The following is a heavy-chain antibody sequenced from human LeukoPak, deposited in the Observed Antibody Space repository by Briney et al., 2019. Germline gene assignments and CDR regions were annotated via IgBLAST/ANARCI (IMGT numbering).Heavy chain of an antibody. CDR2: IYYSGST. CDR3: ARVHPAGNADY. Sequence: SETLSLTCTVSGCSISSYYWSWIRQPPGKGLEWIGYIYYSGSTNYNPSLKSRVTISVDTSKNQFSLKLSSVTAADTAVYYCARVHPAGNADYWGQGTLVTVSS. CDR1: GCSISSYY. V-gene: IGHV4-59*01. D-gene: IGHD6-19*01. J-gene: IGHJ4*02.